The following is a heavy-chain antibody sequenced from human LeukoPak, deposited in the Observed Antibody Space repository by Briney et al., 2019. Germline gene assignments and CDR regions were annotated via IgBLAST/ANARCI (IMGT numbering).Heavy chain of an antibody. Sequence: TGGSLRLSCAASGFTFSMYAMHWVRQAPGKGLEWVAVISYDGSYKYYADSVKGRFTISRDNSKNTLYLQMNSLRADNTAVYYCARESAWYFDYWGQGTLVTVSS. V-gene: IGHV3-30-3*01. D-gene: IGHD3-3*01. CDR2: ISYDGSYK. J-gene: IGHJ4*02. CDR3: ARESAWYFDY. CDR1: GFTFSMYA.